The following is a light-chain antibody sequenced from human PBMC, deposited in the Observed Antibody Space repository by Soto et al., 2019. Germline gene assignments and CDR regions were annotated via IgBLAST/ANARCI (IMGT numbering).Light chain of an antibody. J-gene: IGKJ1*01. V-gene: IGKV4-1*01. CDR3: QQYHSTPPQWT. CDR1: QIVLSVSDNQYY. CDR2: WAS. Sequence: DIVMTQSPDSLTVSLGERATISCTSSQIVLSVSDNQYYLTWYQHKPGQPPKLLIYWASTRESGVPDLFSGSGSGTNLTLTISSLQAEDVAVYYCQQYHSTPPQWTFGQGTKVEIK.